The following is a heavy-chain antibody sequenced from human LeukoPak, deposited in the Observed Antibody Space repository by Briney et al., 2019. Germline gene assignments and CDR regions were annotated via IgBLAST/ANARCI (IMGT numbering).Heavy chain of an antibody. CDR3: ARVAAYYYYGMDV. J-gene: IGHJ6*02. V-gene: IGHV3-21*01. Sequence: PGGSLRLSCAASGFTFSSYSMNWVRQAPGKGLEWVSSISSSSSYIYYVDSVKGRYTISRDNAKNSLYLQMYSLRAEDTAVYYCARVAAYYYYGMDVWGQGTTVTVSS. D-gene: IGHD6-25*01. CDR1: GFTFSSYS. CDR2: ISSSSSYI.